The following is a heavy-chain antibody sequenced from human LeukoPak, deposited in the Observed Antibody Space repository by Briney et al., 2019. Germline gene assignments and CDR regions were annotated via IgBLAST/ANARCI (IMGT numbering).Heavy chain of an antibody. D-gene: IGHD6-25*01. CDR1: ADAISGNH. V-gene: IGHV4-59*08. CDR3: ARGRSRGFPQHFDF. Sequence: PSETLSLTCSVSADAISGNHWAWLRQPPGKGLEWLGHIFYSGSTNYYPSLKSRVTFSLDTSKNQFSLKMTSVPAADTAVYFCARGRSRGFPQHFDFWGQGILVTVSS. CDR2: IFYSGST. J-gene: IGHJ4*02.